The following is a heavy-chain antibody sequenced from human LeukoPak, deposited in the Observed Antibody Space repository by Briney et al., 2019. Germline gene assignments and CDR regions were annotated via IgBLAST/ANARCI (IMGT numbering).Heavy chain of an antibody. CDR1: GGSISGSSYY. J-gene: IGHJ3*01. CDR3: ARSAVKFGAFDV. V-gene: IGHV4-39*02. Sequence: SETLSLTCTVSGGSISGSSYYWDWIRQSPGTGLEWIGSIYYTGITYSNPSLENRVTISVDTSKNHFSLKVTSVTAADTAVYFRARSAVKFGAFDVWGQGTTVTVSS. D-gene: IGHD3-10*01. CDR2: IYYTGIT.